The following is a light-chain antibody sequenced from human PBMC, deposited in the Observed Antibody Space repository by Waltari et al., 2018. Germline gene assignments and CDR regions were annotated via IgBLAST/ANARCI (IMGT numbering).Light chain of an antibody. V-gene: IGKV3-15*01. CDR3: QHYNIWPPLT. J-gene: IGKJ4*01. CDR2: GAS. Sequence: ETVMTQSPATLSVSPGERATPSSRASQSVSSNLAWYQQKPGQAPRLLIYGASIRATGIPARFSGSGSGTEFTLTISSLQSEDFAVYYCQHYNIWPPLTFGGGTKVEIK. CDR1: QSVSSN.